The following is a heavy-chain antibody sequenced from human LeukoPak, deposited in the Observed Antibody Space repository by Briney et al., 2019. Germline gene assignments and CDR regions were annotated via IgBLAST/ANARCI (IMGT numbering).Heavy chain of an antibody. CDR1: GGSISSSSYY. J-gene: IGHJ5*01. D-gene: IGHD6-6*01. Sequence: PSETLSLTCTVSGGSISSSSYYWGWIRQPPGKGLEWIGSIYYSGSTYYNPSLKSRVTISVDTSKNQFSLKLSSVTAADTAVYYCVREYSSSGNWFDSWGQGTLVTVSS. CDR2: IYYSGST. V-gene: IGHV4-39*07. CDR3: VREYSSSGNWFDS.